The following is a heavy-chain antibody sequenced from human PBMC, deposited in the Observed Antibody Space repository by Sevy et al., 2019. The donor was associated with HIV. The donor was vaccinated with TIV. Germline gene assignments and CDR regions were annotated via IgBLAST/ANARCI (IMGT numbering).Heavy chain of an antibody. Sequence: GGSLRLSCAASGFTFSSYDMHWVRQATGKGLEWVSAIGTAGDTYYPGSGKGRFTISRENAKNSLYLQMSSLGAGDTAVYYCARDSAGYSSGWYYYYGMDVWGQGTTVTVSS. D-gene: IGHD6-19*01. CDR1: GFTFSSYD. V-gene: IGHV3-13*01. CDR3: ARDSAGYSSGWYYYYGMDV. CDR2: IGTAGDT. J-gene: IGHJ6*02.